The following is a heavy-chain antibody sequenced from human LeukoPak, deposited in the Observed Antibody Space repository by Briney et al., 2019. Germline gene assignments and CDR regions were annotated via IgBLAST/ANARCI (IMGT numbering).Heavy chain of an antibody. Sequence: GASVKVSCKAPGYTFTAYYLHWVRQAPGQGLEWMGWIIPNSGATTYAQKFQGRVAMTRDTSISTAYMELSRLRSDDTAVYYCARDDCPGNTCSDGPWGQGTLVTVSS. CDR3: ARDDCPGNTCSDGP. V-gene: IGHV1-2*02. CDR1: GYTFTAYY. D-gene: IGHD2-8*02. CDR2: IIPNSGAT. J-gene: IGHJ5*02.